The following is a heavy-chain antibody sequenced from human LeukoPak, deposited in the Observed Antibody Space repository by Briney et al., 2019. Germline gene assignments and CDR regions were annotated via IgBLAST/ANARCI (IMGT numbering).Heavy chain of an antibody. Sequence: SETLSHTCTVSGGSISSSSYYWGWIRQPPGKGLEWIGSIYYSGSTYYNPSLKSRVTISVDTSKNQFSLKLSSVTAADTAVYYCARDGDYYDSSGYYWFDPWGQGTLVTVSS. CDR3: ARDGDYYDSSGYYWFDP. D-gene: IGHD3-22*01. V-gene: IGHV4-39*07. J-gene: IGHJ5*02. CDR1: GGSISSSSYY. CDR2: IYYSGST.